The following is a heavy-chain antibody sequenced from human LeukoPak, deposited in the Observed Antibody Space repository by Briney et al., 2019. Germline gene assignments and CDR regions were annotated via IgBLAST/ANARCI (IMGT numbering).Heavy chain of an antibody. CDR3: ARASYYYDTSGLGAFDI. CDR1: GFTFDDHA. J-gene: IGHJ3*02. V-gene: IGHV3-9*01. D-gene: IGHD3-22*01. Sequence: PGGSLRLSCAASGFTFDDHAMYWVRQAPGKGLEWVSGINWDGSRIGYADAVKGRFTISRDSAKNSLHLQMNSLRTEDTALYYCARASYYYDTSGLGAFDIWGQGTLVTVSS. CDR2: INWDGSRI.